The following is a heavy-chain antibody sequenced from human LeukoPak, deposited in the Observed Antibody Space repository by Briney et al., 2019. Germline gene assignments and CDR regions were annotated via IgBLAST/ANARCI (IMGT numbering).Heavy chain of an antibody. CDR2: ISSSGSTI. D-gene: IGHD3-22*01. V-gene: IGHV3-11*01. CDR3: ARGGDDSSGYYYLFDY. Sequence: PGGSLRLSCAASGFTFSDYYMSWIGQAPGEGLEWVSYISSSGSTIYYAVSVKGRFTISRDNAKNSLYLQMNSLRAEDTAVYYCARGGDDSSGYYYLFDYWGQGTLVTVSS. J-gene: IGHJ4*02. CDR1: GFTFSDYY.